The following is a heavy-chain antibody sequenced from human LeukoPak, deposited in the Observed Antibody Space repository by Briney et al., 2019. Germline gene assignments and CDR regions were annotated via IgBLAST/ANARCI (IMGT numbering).Heavy chain of an antibody. CDR2: ISSSSSYM. CDR3: VRALTPASGWLGS. J-gene: IGHJ5*01. CDR1: GFTFSSYT. Sequence: GGSLRLSCAASGFTFSSYTMTWVRQAPGKGREWVSCISSSSSYMYYGDTLKGRFTISRDNAKNSLYLQMDDLRAEDTAMYYCVRALTPASGWLGSWGQGTLVTVSS. D-gene: IGHD6-19*01. V-gene: IGHV3-21*01.